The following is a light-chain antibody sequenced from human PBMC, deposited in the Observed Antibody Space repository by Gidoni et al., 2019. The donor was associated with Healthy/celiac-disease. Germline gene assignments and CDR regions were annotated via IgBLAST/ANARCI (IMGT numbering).Light chain of an antibody. CDR3: QQRSNWPQLT. Sequence: EIVLTQPPATLSLPPGERATLSCRASQSFSSYLAWYQQKPGQAPRLLIYDASNRAAGIPARFSGSGSGTDFTLTISSLEPEDFAVYYCQQRSNWPQLTFGGGTKVEIK. V-gene: IGKV3-11*01. J-gene: IGKJ4*01. CDR2: DAS. CDR1: QSFSSY.